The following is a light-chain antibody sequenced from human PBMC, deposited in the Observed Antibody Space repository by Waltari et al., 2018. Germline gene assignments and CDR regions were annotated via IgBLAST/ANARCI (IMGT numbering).Light chain of an antibody. Sequence: QSVLTQPPSASGTPGQRVTISCSGGSFHIGQNHVHWSLQVPGTAPKLLIYKSYQRPSGGPDRSAGSRSGTTESLPSSGLRSEDEADYYCATWDDSLSAWVFGGGTRLTVL. CDR3: ATWDDSLSAWV. CDR1: SFHIGQNH. V-gene: IGLV1-47*01. CDR2: KSY. J-gene: IGLJ3*02.